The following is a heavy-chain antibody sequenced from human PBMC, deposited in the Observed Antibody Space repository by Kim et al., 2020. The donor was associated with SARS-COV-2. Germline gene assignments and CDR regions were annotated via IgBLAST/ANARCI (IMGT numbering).Heavy chain of an antibody. CDR2: IWYDGSNK. CDR1: GFTFSSYG. V-gene: IGHV3-33*08. J-gene: IGHJ6*02. D-gene: IGHD5-18*01. Sequence: GGSLRLSCAASGFTFSSYGMHWVRQAPGKGLEWVAVIWYDGSNKYYADSVKGRFTISRDNSKNTLYLQMNSLRAEDTAVYYCARSGYSYGYDYYYGMDVWGQGTTVTVSS. CDR3: ARSGYSYGYDYYYGMDV.